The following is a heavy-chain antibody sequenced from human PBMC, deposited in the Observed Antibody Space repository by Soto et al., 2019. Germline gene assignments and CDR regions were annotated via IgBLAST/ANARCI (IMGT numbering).Heavy chain of an antibody. CDR2: IRSKAYGGTT. CDR3: TRDLRFLEWLPSGFDY. Sequence: GGSLRLSCTASGFTFGDYAMSWFRQAPGKGLEWVGFIRSKAYGGTTEYAASVKGRFTISRDDSKSIAYLQMNSLKTEDTAVYYCTRDLRFLEWLPSGFDYWGQGTLVTVSS. D-gene: IGHD3-3*01. CDR1: GFTFGDYA. V-gene: IGHV3-49*03. J-gene: IGHJ4*02.